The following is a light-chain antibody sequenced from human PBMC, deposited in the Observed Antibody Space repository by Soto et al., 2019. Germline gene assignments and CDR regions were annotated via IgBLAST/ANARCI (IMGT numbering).Light chain of an antibody. Sequence: EIVLTQSPGTLSLSPGERATLSCRASQSVSSSYLAWYQQKPGQAPRLLIYGASSRATGIPDRFSGSGSGADFSLTISRLVPEDFAVYYCHQYGISPPVTFGQGTRLEIK. CDR1: QSVSSSY. V-gene: IGKV3-20*01. J-gene: IGKJ5*01. CDR2: GAS. CDR3: HQYGISPPVT.